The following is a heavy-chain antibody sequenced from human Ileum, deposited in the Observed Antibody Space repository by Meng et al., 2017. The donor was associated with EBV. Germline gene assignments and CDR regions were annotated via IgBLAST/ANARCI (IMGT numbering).Heavy chain of an antibody. Sequence: QVQVVQAGAEVKKPGVSVKVSCKASGYTFNSYILHWVRQAPGQRLEWMGWINVGVGYTKYSQKFQGRVTISSDTSATTGYMELSSLRSEDTAVYYCVRGPPVGVPGPGDYWGQGTLVTVSS. CDR3: VRGPPVGVPGPGDY. CDR1: GYTFNSYI. D-gene: IGHD2-21*01. V-gene: IGHV1-3*01. CDR2: INVGVGYT. J-gene: IGHJ4*02.